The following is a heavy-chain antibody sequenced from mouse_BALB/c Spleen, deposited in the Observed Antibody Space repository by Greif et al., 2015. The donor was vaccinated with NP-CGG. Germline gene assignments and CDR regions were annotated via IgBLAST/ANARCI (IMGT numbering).Heavy chain of an antibody. D-gene: IGHD1-1*01. CDR1: GFSLTSYD. J-gene: IGHJ2*01. V-gene: IGHV2-9-2*01. CDR2: IWTGGGT. Sequence: QVQLQQPGPGLVAPSQSLSITCTVSGFSLTSYDISWIRQPPGKGLEWLGVIWTGGGTNYNSAFMSRLSISKDNSKSQVFLKMNSLQTDDTAIYYCVRRSHYYGSSWYYFDYWGQDTTLTVSS. CDR3: VRRSHYYGSSWYYFDY.